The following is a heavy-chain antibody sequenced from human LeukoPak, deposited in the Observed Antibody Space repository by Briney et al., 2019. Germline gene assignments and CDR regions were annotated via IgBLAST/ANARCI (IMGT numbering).Heavy chain of an antibody. J-gene: IGHJ4*02. V-gene: IGHV1-69*13. CDR2: IIPIFGTA. D-gene: IGHD3-22*01. CDR1: GGTFSSYA. Sequence: SVKVSCKASGGTFSSYAISWVRRAPGQGLEWMGGIIPIFGTANYAQKFQGRVTITADESTSTAYMELSSLRSEDTAVYYCAREGDYYDSSGYYVPFDYWGQGTLVTVSS. CDR3: AREGDYYDSSGYYVPFDY.